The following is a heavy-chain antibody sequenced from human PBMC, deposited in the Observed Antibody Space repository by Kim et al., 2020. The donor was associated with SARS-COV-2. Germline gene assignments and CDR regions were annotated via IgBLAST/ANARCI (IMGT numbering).Heavy chain of an antibody. CDR2: IYYSGST. CDR1: GGSISSYY. Sequence: SETLSLTCTVSGGSISSYYWSWIRQPPGKGLEWIGYIYYSGSTNYNPSLKSRVTISVDTSTNQFSLKLSSVTAADTAVYYCARVGDYYYYGMDVWGQGTTVTVSS. V-gene: IGHV4-59*01. J-gene: IGHJ6*02. CDR3: ARVGDYYYYGMDV.